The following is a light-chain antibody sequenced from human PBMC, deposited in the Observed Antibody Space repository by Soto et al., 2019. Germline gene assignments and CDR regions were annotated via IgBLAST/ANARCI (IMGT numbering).Light chain of an antibody. J-gene: IGKJ1*01. CDR3: QQYNNWPPGT. Sequence: EIVLTQSPGTLSLSPGERATLSCRANQSISTYLAWYQQKPGQAPRLLIYGASTRATGIPVRFSGSGSGTEFTLTISSLQSEDFAVYYCQQYNNWPPGTFGQGTKVDI. CDR2: GAS. CDR1: QSISTY. V-gene: IGKV3-15*01.